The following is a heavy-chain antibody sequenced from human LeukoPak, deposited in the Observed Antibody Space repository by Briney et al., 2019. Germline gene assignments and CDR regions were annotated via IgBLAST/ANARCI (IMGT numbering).Heavy chain of an antibody. V-gene: IGHV3-23*01. CDR2: ITSSRGST. Sequence: GGSLRLSCVASEISIRNYAMSWVRQAPGKGLEWVSTITSSRGSTYYADSVKGRFTISRDISQNSLFLQMSSLRVEDTALYYCAKDGSGDYWGQGTLVTVSS. J-gene: IGHJ4*02. D-gene: IGHD3-10*01. CDR3: AKDGSGDY. CDR1: EISIRNYA.